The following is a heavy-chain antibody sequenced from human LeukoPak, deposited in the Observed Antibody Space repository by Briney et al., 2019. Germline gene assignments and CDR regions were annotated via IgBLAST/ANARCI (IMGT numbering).Heavy chain of an antibody. CDR3: ARDRNGRTTGVYR. D-gene: IGHD4-23*01. J-gene: IGHJ4*02. V-gene: IGHV4-38-2*02. CDR2: FYHMGIT. CDR1: GYSISSGYS. Sequence: PSETLSLTCTVSGYSISSGYSWGWIRQPPGKGLEGMGSFYHMGITYYNPSLKSRVTISVEMSTNHFSLKLSSVTAADTAVYYCARDRNGRTTGVYRWGQGTLVTVSS.